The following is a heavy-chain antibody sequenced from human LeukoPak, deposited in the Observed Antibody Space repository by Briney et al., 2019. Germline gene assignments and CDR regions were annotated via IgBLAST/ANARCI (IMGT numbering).Heavy chain of an antibody. CDR2: IYYSGST. CDR1: GGSISSSSYY. CDR3: ASLTTVTQAYFDS. Sequence: SETLSLTCTVSGGSISSSSYYCGWVRQPPGRGLGWIGSIYYSGSTNYNPSLKSRLTISVDASKNQFSLKLSSVTATDTAVYYCASLTTVTQAYFDSWGQGTLVTVSS. J-gene: IGHJ4*02. D-gene: IGHD4-17*01. V-gene: IGHV4-39*07.